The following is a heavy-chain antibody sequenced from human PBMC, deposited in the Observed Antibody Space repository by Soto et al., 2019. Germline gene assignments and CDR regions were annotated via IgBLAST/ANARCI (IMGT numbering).Heavy chain of an antibody. CDR3: ARGRYGDY. V-gene: IGHV1-18*01. CDR2: ISAHNGNT. J-gene: IGHJ4*02. Sequence: QVHLVQSGAEVKKPGASVKVSCKSSGYTFTSYGITWVRQAPGQGLEWMGWISAHNGNTDYAQKRQGRVIVARDTSTSTAYMELRCLISDDTAVYYCARGRYGDYWGQGALVTVSS. D-gene: IGHD1-1*01. CDR1: GYTFTSYG.